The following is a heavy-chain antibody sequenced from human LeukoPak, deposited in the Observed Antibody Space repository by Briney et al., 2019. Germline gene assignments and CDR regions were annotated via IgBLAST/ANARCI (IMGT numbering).Heavy chain of an antibody. J-gene: IGHJ4*02. CDR1: GYTLTDYY. CDR3: ARVGYYESSGYYEY. Sequence: ASVKVSCKASGYTLTDYYMHWVRQAPGQGLEWMGRINPNSGGTNYAQKFQGRVTMTRDPSISTVYMELSRLRSDDTAVYYCARVGYYESSGYYEYWGQGPLVTVSS. CDR2: INPNSGGT. D-gene: IGHD3-22*01. V-gene: IGHV1-2*06.